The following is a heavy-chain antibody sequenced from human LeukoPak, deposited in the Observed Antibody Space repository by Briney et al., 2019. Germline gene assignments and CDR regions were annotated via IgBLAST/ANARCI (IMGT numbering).Heavy chain of an antibody. CDR3: ARDLRDYGDYFYFDY. D-gene: IGHD4-17*01. CDR2: IWYDGSNK. CDR1: GFTFSSYA. V-gene: IGHV3-33*08. J-gene: IGHJ4*02. Sequence: GGSLRLSCAASGFTFSSYAMSWVRQAPGKGLEWVAVIWYDGSNKYYADSVKGRFTISRDNSKNTLYLQMNSLRAEDTAVYYCARDLRDYGDYFYFDYWGQGTLVTVSS.